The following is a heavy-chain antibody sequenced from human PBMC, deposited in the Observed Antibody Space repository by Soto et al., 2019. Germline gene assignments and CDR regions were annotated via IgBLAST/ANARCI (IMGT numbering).Heavy chain of an antibody. D-gene: IGHD3-10*01. CDR3: ANDTGIWYYDC. V-gene: IGHV3-30*18. CDR2: ISYDGSEI. J-gene: IGHJ4*02. CDR1: GFSFRTSG. Sequence: GGSLRLFWATSGFSFRTSGMHWVRQAPGKGLGWVGDISYDGSEIYDADSVRGPFTISRDNYRNTKYQKMTSLRAEATAVYSCANDTGIWYYDCSGQGTLVTVSS.